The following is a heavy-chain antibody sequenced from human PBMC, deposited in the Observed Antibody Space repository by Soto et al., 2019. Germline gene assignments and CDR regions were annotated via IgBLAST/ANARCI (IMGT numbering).Heavy chain of an antibody. J-gene: IGHJ4*02. CDR2: ISPDVSDV. CDR1: GFPFTNYW. CDR3: ACWGHIVPVAPSDFDR. D-gene: IGHD2-8*02. Sequence: PGGSLRLSCAASGFPFTNYWMNWVRQTPGKGLMWVSRISPDVSDVGYADSVEGRFTVSRDNAKNTLYLQMHSLGAEDTAMYYCACWGHIVPVAPSDFDRWGQGTLVTVSS. V-gene: IGHV3-74*01.